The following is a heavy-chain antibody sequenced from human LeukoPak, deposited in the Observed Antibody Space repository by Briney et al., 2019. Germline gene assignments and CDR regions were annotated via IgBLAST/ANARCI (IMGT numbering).Heavy chain of an antibody. CDR3: ARTSLQLWDNWFDP. D-gene: IGHD5-18*01. J-gene: IGHJ5*02. Sequence: SQTLSLTCTVSGGSISSGDYYWSWIRQPPGKGLEWIAYMYYSGSTYYNPSLKSRVTMSADTSKNQLSLKLSSVTAADTAVYYCARTSLQLWDNWFDPWGQGTLVTVSS. V-gene: IGHV4-30-4*01. CDR2: MYYSGST. CDR1: GGSISSGDYY.